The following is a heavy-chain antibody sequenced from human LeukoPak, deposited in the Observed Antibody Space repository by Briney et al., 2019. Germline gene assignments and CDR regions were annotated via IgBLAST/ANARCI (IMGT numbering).Heavy chain of an antibody. CDR1: GYTFTSYV. CDR3: ARSGRLLLWFGELLSGAPYFDY. D-gene: IGHD3-10*01. CDR2: MNPNSGKT. J-gene: IGHJ4*02. Sequence: GASVEVSCKASGYTFTSYVIKWMRQATGQGVEWMGWMNPNSGKTGYAQKFQGRVTMTRNNTISTAYMELSSLRSEDTAVYYCARSGRLLLWFGELLSGAPYFDYWGQGTLVTVSS. V-gene: IGHV1-8*01.